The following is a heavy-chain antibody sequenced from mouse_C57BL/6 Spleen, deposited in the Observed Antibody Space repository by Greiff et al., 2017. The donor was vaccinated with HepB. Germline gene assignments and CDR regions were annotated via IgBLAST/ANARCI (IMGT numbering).Heavy chain of an antibody. CDR2: IYPGDGDT. Sequence: VKLQQSGPELVKPGASVKISCKASGYAFSSSWMNWVKQRPGKGLEWIGRIYPGDGDTNYNGKFKGKATLTADKSSSTAYMQLSSLTSEDSAVYFCARGDYGNYDYWGQGTTLTVSS. CDR3: ARGDYGNYDY. J-gene: IGHJ2*01. V-gene: IGHV1-82*01. CDR1: GYAFSSSW. D-gene: IGHD2-1*01.